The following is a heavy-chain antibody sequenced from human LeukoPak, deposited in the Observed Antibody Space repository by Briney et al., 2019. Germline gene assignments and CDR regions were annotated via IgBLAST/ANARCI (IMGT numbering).Heavy chain of an antibody. V-gene: IGHV3-74*01. Sequence: PGGSLRLSCAAPGFTFSSPWMHWVRQAPGKGLVWVSRINSDGSTINYADSVKGRVTISRDNAKNTLYLQMDSLRAEDTAVYYCARTGEGSCYDYWGQGTLVTVSS. J-gene: IGHJ4*02. CDR3: ARTGEGSCYDY. CDR1: GFTFSSPW. D-gene: IGHD2-15*01. CDR2: INSDGSTI.